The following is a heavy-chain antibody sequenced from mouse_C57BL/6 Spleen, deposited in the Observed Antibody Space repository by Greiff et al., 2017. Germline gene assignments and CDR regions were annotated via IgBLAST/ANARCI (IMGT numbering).Heavy chain of an antibody. D-gene: IGHD2-3*01. CDR1: GFTFTDYY. J-gene: IGHJ2*01. CDR3: ARSLYDGYFDY. Sequence: EVQVVESGGGLVQPGGSLSLSCAASGFTFTDYYMSWVRQPPGKALEWLGFIRNKANGYTTEYSASVKGRFTISRDNSQSILYLQMNALRAEDSATYYCARSLYDGYFDYWGQGTTLTVSS. V-gene: IGHV7-3*01. CDR2: IRNKANGYTT.